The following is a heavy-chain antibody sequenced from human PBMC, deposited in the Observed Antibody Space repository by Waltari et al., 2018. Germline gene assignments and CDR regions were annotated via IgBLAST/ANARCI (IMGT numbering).Heavy chain of an antibody. V-gene: IGHV4-59*01. CDR1: GGSISSYY. J-gene: IGHJ5*02. Sequence: QVQLQESGPGLVKPSETLYLTCTVSGGSISSYYWSWIRQPPGKGLEWIGYIYYSGSTNYNPSLKSRVTISVDTSKNKFSLKLSSVTAADTAVYYCARALRIAAAAWFDPWGQGTLVTVSS. D-gene: IGHD6-13*01. CDR3: ARALRIAAAAWFDP. CDR2: IYYSGST.